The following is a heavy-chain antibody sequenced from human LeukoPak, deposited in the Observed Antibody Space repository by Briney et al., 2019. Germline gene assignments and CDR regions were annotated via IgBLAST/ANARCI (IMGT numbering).Heavy chain of an antibody. V-gene: IGHV4-59*01. CDR2: IYYSGST. CDR1: GGSISSYY. Sequence: SETLSLTCTVSGGSISSYYWSWIRQPPGKGLEWIGYIYYSGSTNYNPSLKSRVTISVDTSKNQFSLKLSSMTAADTAVYYCATNSYGYGRFDYWGQGTLVTVSS. CDR3: ATNSYGYGRFDY. J-gene: IGHJ4*02. D-gene: IGHD5-18*01.